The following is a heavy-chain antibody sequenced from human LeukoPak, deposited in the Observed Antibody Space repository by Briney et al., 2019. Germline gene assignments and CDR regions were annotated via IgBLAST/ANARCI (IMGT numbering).Heavy chain of an antibody. CDR2: IYSGGST. D-gene: IGHD4-23*01. CDR1: GLTVSSNY. CDR3: ARGGTTVVTGY. J-gene: IGHJ4*02. V-gene: IGHV3-53*01. Sequence: PGGSLRLSCAASGLTVSSNYMSWVRQAPGKGLEWVSVIYSGGSTYYADSVKGRFTISRDNSKNTLYLQMNSLRVEDTAAYYCARGGTTVVTGYWGQGTLVTVSS.